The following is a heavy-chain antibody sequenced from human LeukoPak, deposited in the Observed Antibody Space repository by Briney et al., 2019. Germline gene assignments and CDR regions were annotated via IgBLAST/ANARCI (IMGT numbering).Heavy chain of an antibody. CDR3: ARLRYCTSASCYNDAFDI. J-gene: IGHJ3*02. D-gene: IGHD2-2*02. Sequence: SETLSLTCTVSGGSISSGDYYWSWIRQPPGKGLEWIGYIYYSGSTYYNPSLKSRVTISVDTSKNQFSLKLSSVTAADTAVYYCARLRYCTSASCYNDAFDIWGQGTMVTVSS. CDR2: IYYSGST. V-gene: IGHV4-30-4*01. CDR1: GGSISSGDYY.